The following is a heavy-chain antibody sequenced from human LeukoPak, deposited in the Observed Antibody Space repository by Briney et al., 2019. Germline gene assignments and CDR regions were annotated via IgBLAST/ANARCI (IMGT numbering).Heavy chain of an antibody. V-gene: IGHV4-39*01. CDR3: ARSRIVVVPAAIVITDAFDI. CDR2: IYYSGST. Sequence: SETLSLTCTVSGGSISSSNYYWGWIRQPPGKGLEWIGSIYYSGSTYYNPSLKSRVTISVDTSKNQFSLKLSSVTAADTAVYYCARSRIVVVPAAIVITDAFDIWGQGTMVTVSS. J-gene: IGHJ3*02. D-gene: IGHD2-2*01. CDR1: GGSISSSNYY.